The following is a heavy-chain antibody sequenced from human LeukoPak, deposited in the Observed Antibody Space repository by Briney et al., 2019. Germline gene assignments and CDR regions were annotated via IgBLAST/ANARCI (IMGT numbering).Heavy chain of an antibody. Sequence: ASVKVSCKASGYTFTCYYMHWVRQAPGQGLEWMGWINPNSGGTNYAQKFQGRVTMTRDTSISTAYMELSRLRSDDTAVYYCAKPYYYDSSGYYYYYYYGMDVWGQGTTVTVSS. CDR3: AKPYYYDSSGYYYYYYYGMDV. V-gene: IGHV1-2*02. J-gene: IGHJ6*02. D-gene: IGHD3-22*01. CDR1: GYTFTCYY. CDR2: INPNSGGT.